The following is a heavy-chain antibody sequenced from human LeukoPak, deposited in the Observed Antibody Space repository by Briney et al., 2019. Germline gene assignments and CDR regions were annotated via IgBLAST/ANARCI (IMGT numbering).Heavy chain of an antibody. CDR3: ARGSGYSSGWYYFDY. V-gene: IGHV3-21*01. Sequence: GGSLRLSCAASGFTFSSYSMNWVRQAPGKGLEWVSSISSSSSYIYYADSVKGRFTTSRDNAKNSLYLQMNSLRAEDTAVYYCARGSGYSSGWYYFDYWGQGTLVTVSS. D-gene: IGHD6-19*01. CDR1: GFTFSSYS. J-gene: IGHJ4*02. CDR2: ISSSSSYI.